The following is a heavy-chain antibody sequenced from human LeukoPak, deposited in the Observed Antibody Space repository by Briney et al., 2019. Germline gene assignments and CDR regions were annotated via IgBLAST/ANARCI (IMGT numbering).Heavy chain of an antibody. CDR1: GYTFTSYG. D-gene: IGHD2-2*01. Sequence: ASVKVSCKASGYTFTSYGISWVRQAPGQGLEWMGWISAYNGNTNYAQKLQGRVTMTTDTSTSTPYMELRSLRSDDTAVYYCARGSLGPAASLFDYWGQGTLVTVYS. CDR3: ARGSLGPAASLFDY. V-gene: IGHV1-18*01. CDR2: ISAYNGNT. J-gene: IGHJ4*02.